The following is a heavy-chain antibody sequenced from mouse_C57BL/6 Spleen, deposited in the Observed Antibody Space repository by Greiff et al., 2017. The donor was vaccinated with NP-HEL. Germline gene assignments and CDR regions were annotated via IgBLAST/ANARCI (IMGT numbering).Heavy chain of an antibody. Sequence: VQLQQSGAELVKPGASVKMSCKASGYTFTSYWITWVKQRPGQGLEWIGDIYPGSGSTNYNEKFKSKATLTVDTSSSTAYMQLSSLTSEDSAVYYCARSAYYSNSDGYWGQGTTLTVSS. CDR2: IYPGSGST. CDR1: GYTFTSYW. CDR3: ARSAYYSNSDGY. V-gene: IGHV1-55*01. J-gene: IGHJ2*01. D-gene: IGHD2-5*01.